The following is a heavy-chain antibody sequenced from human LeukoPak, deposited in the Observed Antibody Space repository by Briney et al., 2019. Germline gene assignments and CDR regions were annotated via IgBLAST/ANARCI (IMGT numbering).Heavy chain of an antibody. D-gene: IGHD3-22*01. CDR2: INHSGST. CDR1: GGSFSGYY. J-gene: IGHJ3*02. V-gene: IGHV4-34*01. CDR3: ARANYYDRSGYSRGAFDI. Sequence: SETLSLTCAVYGGSFSGYYWSWIRQPPGKGLEWIGEINHSGSTNYNPSLKSRVTISVDTSKNQFSLKLSSVTAADTAVYYCARANYYDRSGYSRGAFDIWGQGTMVIVSS.